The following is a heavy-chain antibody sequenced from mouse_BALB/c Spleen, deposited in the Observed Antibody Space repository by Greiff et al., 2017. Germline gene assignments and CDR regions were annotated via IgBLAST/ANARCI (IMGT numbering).Heavy chain of an antibody. D-gene: IGHD1-1*01. Sequence: EVQRVESGGGLVNPGGSLKLSCAASGFTFSDYYMYWVRQTPEKRLEWVATISDGGSYTYYPDSVKGRFTISRDNAKNNLYLQMSSLKSEDTAMYYCARAHYGYAMDYWGQGTSVTVSS. CDR2: ISDGGSYT. V-gene: IGHV5-4*02. CDR1: GFTFSDYY. CDR3: ARAHYGYAMDY. J-gene: IGHJ4*01.